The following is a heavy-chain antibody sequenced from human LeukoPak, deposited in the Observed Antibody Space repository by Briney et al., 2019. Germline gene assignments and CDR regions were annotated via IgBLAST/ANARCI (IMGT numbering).Heavy chain of an antibody. CDR3: ARDYSNHGYLDY. D-gene: IGHD4-11*01. J-gene: IGHJ4*02. CDR2: ISYDGSNK. V-gene: IGHV3-30*03. Sequence: GGSLRLSCAASGFTFSSYGMHWVRQAPGKGLEWVAVISYDGSNKYYADSVKGRFTISRDNSKNTLYLQMNSLRAEDTAVYYCARDYSNHGYLDYWGQGTLVTVSS. CDR1: GFTFSSYG.